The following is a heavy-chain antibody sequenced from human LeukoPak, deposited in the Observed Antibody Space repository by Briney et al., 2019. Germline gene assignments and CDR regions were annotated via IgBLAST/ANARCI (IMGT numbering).Heavy chain of an antibody. CDR3: AKGTYCGGDCYPQAPNYYFGMDV. D-gene: IGHD2-21*02. V-gene: IGHV3-30*18. J-gene: IGHJ6*02. CDR2: ISYDGSNK. Sequence: PGGSLRLSCAASGFTFSSYGMHWVRQAPGKGLEWVAIISYDGSNKYYADSVKGRFTISRDNSKNTLYLQVNSLRAEDTAVYYCAKGTYCGGDCYPQAPNYYFGMDVWGQGTTVTVSS. CDR1: GFTFSSYG.